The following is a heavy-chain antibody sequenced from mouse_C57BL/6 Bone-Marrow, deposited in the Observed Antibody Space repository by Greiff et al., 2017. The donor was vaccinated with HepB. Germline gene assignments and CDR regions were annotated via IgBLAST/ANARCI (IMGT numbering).Heavy chain of an antibody. CDR3: ARDYYGRYFDV. V-gene: IGHV1-54*01. J-gene: IGHJ1*03. D-gene: IGHD1-1*01. CDR2: INPGSGGT. CDR1: GYAFTNYL. Sequence: VQLQQSGAELVRPGTSVKVSCKASGYAFTNYLIEWVKQRPGQGLEWIGVINPGSGGTNYNEKFKGKATLTADKSSSTAYMQLSSLTSEDSAVYFCARDYYGRYFDVWGTGTTVTVSS.